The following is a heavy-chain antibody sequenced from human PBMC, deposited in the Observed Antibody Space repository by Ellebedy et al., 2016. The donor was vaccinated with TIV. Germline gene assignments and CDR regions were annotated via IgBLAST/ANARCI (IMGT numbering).Heavy chain of an antibody. D-gene: IGHD3-22*01. V-gene: IGHV3-21*03. CDR2: ISSSSSYI. Sequence: GGSLRLXCAASGFTFSNYSMNWVRQAPGKGLEWVSSISSSSSYIYYADSVKGRFTISRDNAKNSLYLQMNSLKTEDTAVYYCTTRTDSSGYYGGVIDYWGQGTLVTVSS. J-gene: IGHJ4*02. CDR1: GFTFSNYS. CDR3: TTRTDSSGYYGGVIDY.